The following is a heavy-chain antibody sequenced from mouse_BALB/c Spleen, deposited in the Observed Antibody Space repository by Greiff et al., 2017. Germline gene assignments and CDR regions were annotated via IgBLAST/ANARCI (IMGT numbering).Heavy chain of an antibody. CDR2: INPSNGRT. CDR3: ARMGYAFDD. Sequence: QVQLQQSGAELVKPGASVKLSCKASGYTFTSYWMHWVKQRPGQGLEWIGEINPSNGRTNYNEKFKSKATLTVDKSSSTAYMQLSSLTSEDSAVYYCARMGYAFDDWGQGTTLTVSS. J-gene: IGHJ2*01. CDR1: GYTFTSYW. D-gene: IGHD2-14*01. V-gene: IGHV1S81*02.